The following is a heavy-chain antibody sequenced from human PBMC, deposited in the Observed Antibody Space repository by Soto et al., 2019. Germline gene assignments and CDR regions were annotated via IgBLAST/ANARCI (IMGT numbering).Heavy chain of an antibody. CDR2: ITGSSSSV. D-gene: IGHD2-2*01. J-gene: IGHJ5*02. Sequence: GGSLRLSCAASGFTFSSYSMNWVRQAPGKGLEWVSYITGSSSSVNYADSVKGRFTISRDNAKNSLFLQMNSLRDEDTAVYYCARGIVVVPAARADNWFDPWGQGTLVTVSS. V-gene: IGHV3-48*02. CDR1: GFTFSSYS. CDR3: ARGIVVVPAARADNWFDP.